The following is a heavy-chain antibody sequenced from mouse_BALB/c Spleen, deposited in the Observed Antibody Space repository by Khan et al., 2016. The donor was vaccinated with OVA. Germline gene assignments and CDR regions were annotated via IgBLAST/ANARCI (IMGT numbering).Heavy chain of an antibody. V-gene: IGHV1-4*01. CDR2: INPSNGYT. D-gene: IGHD2-14*01. Sequence: VQLKQSGAELARPGASVKMSCKASGYTFTSYTIHWIKLRPGQGLEWIGYINPSNGYTTYNQKFKDKATLTADKSSTTAYMELSSLTSDDSALYTCVRDGAYHRNDGWFAYWGQGTLVTVSA. CDR1: GYTFTSYT. J-gene: IGHJ3*01. CDR3: VRDGAYHRNDGWFAY.